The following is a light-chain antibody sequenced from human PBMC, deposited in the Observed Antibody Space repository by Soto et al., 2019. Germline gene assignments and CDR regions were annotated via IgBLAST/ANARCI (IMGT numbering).Light chain of an antibody. Sequence: DIPMTQSPSSQSTSVGDRVTITCQASQDIRKFLNWYQQKPGKAPKLLIYDASNLETGVPSRFSGSGSGTYFTFTISSLQPEDIATYYCQQYDSLITFGQGTRLDIK. CDR1: QDIRKF. CDR2: DAS. CDR3: QQYDSLIT. V-gene: IGKV1-33*01. J-gene: IGKJ5*01.